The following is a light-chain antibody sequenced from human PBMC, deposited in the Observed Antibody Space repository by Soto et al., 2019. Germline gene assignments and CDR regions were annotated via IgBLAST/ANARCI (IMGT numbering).Light chain of an antibody. CDR1: SSDVGGYNY. Sequence: QSALTQPASVSGSPGQSITISCTGTSSDVGGYNYVSWYQQHPGKAPKLMIYEVSNRPSGVSNRFSGSKSGNTASLTISGLQAEDVADYYCSSYTSSSCYVFGTGTKLTVL. V-gene: IGLV2-14*01. CDR3: SSYTSSSCYV. CDR2: EVS. J-gene: IGLJ1*01.